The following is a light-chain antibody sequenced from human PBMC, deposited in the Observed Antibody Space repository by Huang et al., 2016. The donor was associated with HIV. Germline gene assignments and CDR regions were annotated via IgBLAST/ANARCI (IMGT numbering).Light chain of an antibody. CDR1: QSISFY. Sequence: DIQMIQSPSSLSASIGDRVTITCRASQSISFYLTWYQQKPGKPPKVLIYAASSVQRGVPSRFSGSGSGTDFTLTITKLQPDDIATYYCQQSYSSPPTFGQGSKVEIK. CDR3: QQSYSSPPT. J-gene: IGKJ1*01. V-gene: IGKV1-39*01. CDR2: AAS.